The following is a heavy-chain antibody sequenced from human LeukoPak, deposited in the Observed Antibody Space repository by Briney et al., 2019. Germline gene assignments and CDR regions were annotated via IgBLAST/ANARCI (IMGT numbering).Heavy chain of an antibody. D-gene: IGHD3-10*01. CDR1: GFTFDDYG. Sequence: GGSLRLSCAAPGFTFDDYGMSGVRQGPGKGLEGVSGINWNGGSTGYADSVKGRFTISRDNAKNSLYLQMNSLRAEDTALYYCARGGWLGELLFDYWGQGTLVTVSS. CDR3: ARGGWLGELLFDY. V-gene: IGHV3-20*04. J-gene: IGHJ4*02. CDR2: INWNGGST.